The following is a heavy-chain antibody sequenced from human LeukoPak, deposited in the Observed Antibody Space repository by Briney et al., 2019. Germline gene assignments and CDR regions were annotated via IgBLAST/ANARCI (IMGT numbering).Heavy chain of an antibody. CDR1: GFTFGDYA. D-gene: IGHD6-19*01. Sequence: GGSLRLSCSTSGFTFGDYAMSWFRQAPGKGLEWVGFIRSKSHGGTTEYAASVKGRFTISRDDSKNVAYLQMNSLKTEDTAVYYCTREDGSSGWYVVDYWGQGTLVTVSS. J-gene: IGHJ4*02. CDR3: TREDGSSGWYVVDY. CDR2: IRSKSHGGTT. V-gene: IGHV3-49*03.